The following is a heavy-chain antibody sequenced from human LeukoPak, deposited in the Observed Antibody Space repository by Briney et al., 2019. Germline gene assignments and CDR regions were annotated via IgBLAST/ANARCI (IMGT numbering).Heavy chain of an antibody. CDR3: AKDGRYSSGWYFDY. D-gene: IGHD6-19*01. J-gene: IGHJ4*02. Sequence: GGSLRLSCAASGFTFSSYAMHWVRQAPGKGLEWVAVISYDGSNKYYADSVKGRFTISRDNSKNTLYLQMNSLRAEDTAVYYCAKDGRYSSGWYFDYWGQGTLVTVSS. CDR1: GFTFSSYA. V-gene: IGHV3-30*04. CDR2: ISYDGSNK.